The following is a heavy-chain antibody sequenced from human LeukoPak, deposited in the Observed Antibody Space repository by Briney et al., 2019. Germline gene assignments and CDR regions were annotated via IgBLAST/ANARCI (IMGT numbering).Heavy chain of an antibody. CDR2: IYYTGST. V-gene: IGHV4-59*08. CDR3: ARHYSSGTYPLDY. CDR1: SGSISGSY. J-gene: IGHJ4*02. Sequence: SETLSLTCAVSSGSISGSYWSWIRQPPGKGLEWIGHIYYTGSTNYNPSFKSRVTMSLDRSKNQFSLKVRSVTAADTAVYYCARHYSSGTYPLDYWGQGTLVTVSS. D-gene: IGHD3-10*01.